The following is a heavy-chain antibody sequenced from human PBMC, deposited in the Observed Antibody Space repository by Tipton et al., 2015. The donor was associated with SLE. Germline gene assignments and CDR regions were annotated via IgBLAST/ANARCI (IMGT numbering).Heavy chain of an antibody. V-gene: IGHV4-34*01. D-gene: IGHD3-10*01. CDR2: IIHSGVI. J-gene: IGHJ4*02. CDR3: ARGDPTYGSGSYYFDY. CDR1: GGSFNGYF. Sequence: LRLSCAVSGGSFNGYFWTWIRQPPGKGLEWIAEIIHSGVINYNPSLRSRVTISVDMSKSQVSLKVTSVTAADTAVYYCARGDPTYGSGSYYFDYWGQGTLVTVSS.